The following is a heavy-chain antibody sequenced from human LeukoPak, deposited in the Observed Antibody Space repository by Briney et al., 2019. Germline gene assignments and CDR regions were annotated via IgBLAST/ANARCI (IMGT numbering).Heavy chain of an antibody. D-gene: IGHD6-19*01. CDR3: AREGIAVAGKVDY. J-gene: IGHJ4*02. CDR2: IYYSGST. V-gene: IGHV4-34*01. CDR1: GGSFSGYY. Sequence: SETLSLTCAVYGGSFSGYYWNWIRQPPGKGLEWIGSIYYSGSTYYNPSLKSRVTISVDTSKNQFSLKLSSVTAADTAVYYCAREGIAVAGKVDYWGQGTLVTVSS.